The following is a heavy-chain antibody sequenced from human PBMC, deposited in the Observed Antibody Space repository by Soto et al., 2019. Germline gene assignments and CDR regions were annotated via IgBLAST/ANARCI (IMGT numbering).Heavy chain of an antibody. D-gene: IGHD2-21*02. Sequence: QVQLVQSGAEVKKPGASVKVSCKASGYTFTSYGISWVRQAPGQGLEWMGRISAYNGNTNYAQKLQGRVTMTTDTSTSTAYMELRSLRSDDTAVYYCARDSVYCGRDCYPFDYWGQGTLVTVSS. J-gene: IGHJ4*02. CDR1: GYTFTSYG. CDR2: ISAYNGNT. V-gene: IGHV1-18*01. CDR3: ARDSVYCGRDCYPFDY.